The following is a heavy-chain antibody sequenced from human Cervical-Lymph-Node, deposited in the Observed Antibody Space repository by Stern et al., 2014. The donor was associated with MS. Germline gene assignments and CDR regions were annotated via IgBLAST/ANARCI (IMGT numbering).Heavy chain of an antibody. CDR1: GYTFAGYH. J-gene: IGHJ4*02. CDR3: ARDRDFSSWGDFDY. V-gene: IGHV1-2*02. Sequence: QMQLVQSGAEVKTPGASVKVSCKASGYTFAGYHVQWVRQAPGQGLEWMGWILPKSGDTNYAQKFQGRVSMTGDTSISTAYMELSGLTFDDTATYYCARDRDFSSWGDFDYWGQGTLVTVSS. D-gene: IGHD6-13*01. CDR2: ILPKSGDT.